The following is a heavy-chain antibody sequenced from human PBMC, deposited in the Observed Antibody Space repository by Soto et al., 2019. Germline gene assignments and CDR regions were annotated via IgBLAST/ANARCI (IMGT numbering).Heavy chain of an antibody. CDR1: GFTFSSYA. J-gene: IGHJ6*02. CDR3: AKDRSRITIFGGV. Sequence: EVQLLESGGGLVQPGGSLRLSCAASGFTFSSYAMSWVRQAPGKGLEWVSAISGSGGSTYYADSVKGRFTISRDNSKNTLHLQMNSLRAEDTAVYYCAKDRSRITIFGGVWGQGTTVTVSS. CDR2: ISGSGGST. V-gene: IGHV3-23*01. D-gene: IGHD3-3*01.